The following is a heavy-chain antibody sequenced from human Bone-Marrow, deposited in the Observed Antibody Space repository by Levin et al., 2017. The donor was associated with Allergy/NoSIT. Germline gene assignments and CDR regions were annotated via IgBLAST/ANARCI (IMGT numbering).Heavy chain of an antibody. CDR1: GGSISGYY. Sequence: SETLSLTCTVSGGSISGYYWSWIRQPPEKGLEWIGYIYYSGSTKYNASLKSRVTISVDTSKNQFSLKLTSVTAADTAVYYCARAIPSGGHSYYYYYMDVWGKGTTVTVSS. D-gene: IGHD2-8*02. V-gene: IGHV4-59*01. CDR3: ARAIPSGGHSYYYYYMDV. CDR2: IYYSGST. J-gene: IGHJ6*03.